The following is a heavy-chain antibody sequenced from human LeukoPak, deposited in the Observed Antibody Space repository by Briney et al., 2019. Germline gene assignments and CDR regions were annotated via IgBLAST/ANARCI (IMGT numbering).Heavy chain of an antibody. CDR1: GGSFSGYY. CDR3: ARREFPLLGPYFFDY. Sequence: SETLSRTCAVYGGSFSGYYWTWIRQPPGKGLEWIGEINQSGSTNYKPSLKSRVTISVDTSKNQFSLMLSSVTAADTAVYYCARREFPLLGPYFFDYWGQGTLVTVSS. D-gene: IGHD7-27*01. CDR2: INQSGST. V-gene: IGHV4-34*01. J-gene: IGHJ4*02.